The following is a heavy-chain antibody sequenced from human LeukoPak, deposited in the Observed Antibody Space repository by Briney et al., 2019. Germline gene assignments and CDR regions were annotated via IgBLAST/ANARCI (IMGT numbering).Heavy chain of an antibody. J-gene: IGHJ4*02. CDR2: ISSSGSTI. Sequence: GGSLRLSCAASGFTFSSYEMNWVRQAPGKGLEWVSYISSSGSTIYYADSVKGRFTISRDNAKNSLYLQMNSLRAEDTAVYYCASVSTIYGEDYWGQGTLVTVSS. D-gene: IGHD4/OR15-4a*01. V-gene: IGHV3-48*03. CDR1: GFTFSSYE. CDR3: ASVSTIYGEDY.